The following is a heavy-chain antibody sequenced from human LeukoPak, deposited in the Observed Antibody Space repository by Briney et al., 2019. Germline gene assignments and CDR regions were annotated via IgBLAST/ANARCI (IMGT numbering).Heavy chain of an antibody. CDR2: IYRDGST. J-gene: IGHJ4*02. CDR3: ARAGGYCSSSSCYYFDS. D-gene: IGHD2-2*01. Sequence: GGSLRLSCAASGFTVSSNYMTWVRQPPGKGLEWVSIIYRDGSTYYADSVKGRLTISRDNSKNTLFLQMNSLGAEDTAVYYCARAGGYCSSSSCYYFDSWGQGTLVTVSS. V-gene: IGHV3-53*01. CDR1: GFTVSSNY.